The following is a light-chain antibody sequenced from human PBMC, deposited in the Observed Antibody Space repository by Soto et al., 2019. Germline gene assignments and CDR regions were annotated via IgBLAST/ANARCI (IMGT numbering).Light chain of an antibody. CDR2: SNN. V-gene: IGLV1-44*01. Sequence: QSVLTQPPSASGTTGQRVTISCSESSSNIGSNTVNWYQQLPGTAPKLLIYSNNQRPSGVPDRFSGSKSGTSASLAISGLQSEDEADYYCAAWDDSLNGPVFGGGTKLTVL. J-gene: IGLJ2*01. CDR3: AAWDDSLNGPV. CDR1: SSNIGSNT.